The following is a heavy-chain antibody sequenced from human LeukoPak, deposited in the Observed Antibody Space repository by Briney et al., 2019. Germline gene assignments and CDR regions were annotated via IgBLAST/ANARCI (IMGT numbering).Heavy chain of an antibody. CDR1: GDSISSDY. J-gene: IGHJ4*02. CDR2: IIDTGST. D-gene: IGHD3-3*01. CDR3: ARGLASGYPPIPFDY. V-gene: IGHV4-34*12. Sequence: SETLSLTCAVSGDSISSDYWTWIRQPPGKGLEWIGEIIDTGSTKYNSSLKSRVTISVDTSKNQFSLSLDSVTAADTAVYYCARGLASGYPPIPFDYWGQGTLVTVSS.